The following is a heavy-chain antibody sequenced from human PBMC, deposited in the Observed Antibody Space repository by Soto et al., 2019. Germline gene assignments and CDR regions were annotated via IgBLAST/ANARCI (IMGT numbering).Heavy chain of an antibody. CDR2: VRQDGSQK. D-gene: IGHD6-19*01. V-gene: IGHV3-7*01. CDR1: GFTFSSYW. J-gene: IGHJ4*02. Sequence: EVQLVESGGGLVQPGGSLRLSCEASGFTFSSYWMSWVRQAPGKGLEWVANVRQDGSQKYLVDSVKGRFTISRDNAKNSMYLQMNSLRAEDTAVYYCVRYGSSGWHYDSWGQGTLVTVSS. CDR3: VRYGSSGWHYDS.